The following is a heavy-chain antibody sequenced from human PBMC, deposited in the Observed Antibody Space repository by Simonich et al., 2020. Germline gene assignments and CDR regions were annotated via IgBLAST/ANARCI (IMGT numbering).Heavy chain of an antibody. J-gene: IGHJ3*02. Sequence: QVQLVQSGAEVKKPGASVKVSCKASGYTFTGYYMHWGRQAPGQGLEWMGWINPNSGGTNYAQKFQGRVTMTRDTSISTAYMGLSRLRSDDTAVYYCARDPVVPAAIRNSFDIWGQGTMVTVSS. D-gene: IGHD2-2*01. CDR1: GYTFTGYY. V-gene: IGHV1-2*02. CDR2: INPNSGGT. CDR3: ARDPVVPAAIRNSFDI.